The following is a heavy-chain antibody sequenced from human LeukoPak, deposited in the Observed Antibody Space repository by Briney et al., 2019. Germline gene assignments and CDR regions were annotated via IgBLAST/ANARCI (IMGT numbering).Heavy chain of an antibody. Sequence: GGSLRLSCAASGFTFSSYTINWVRQAPGRGLEWVSSIDSSSTYIYYADSVKGRFTISRDNAKNSLYLQMNSLRAEDTAIYYCARDETYDYESNGYLDFWGQGTVVTVSS. D-gene: IGHD3-22*01. CDR3: ARDETYDYESNGYLDF. V-gene: IGHV3-21*01. J-gene: IGHJ4*02. CDR1: GFTFSSYT. CDR2: IDSSSTYI.